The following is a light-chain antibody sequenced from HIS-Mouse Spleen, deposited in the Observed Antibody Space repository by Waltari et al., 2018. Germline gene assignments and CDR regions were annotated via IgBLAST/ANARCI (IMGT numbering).Light chain of an antibody. CDR2: DVS. Sequence: QSALTQPASVSGSPGQSITISCTRTSSEVGGHHSLSWYQQHPGKAPKLMIYDVSNRPSGVSNRFSGSKSGNTASLTISGLQAEDEADYYCSSYTSSSTLVVFGGGTKLTVL. CDR1: SSEVGGHHS. J-gene: IGLJ2*01. V-gene: IGLV2-14*03. CDR3: SSYTSSSTLVV.